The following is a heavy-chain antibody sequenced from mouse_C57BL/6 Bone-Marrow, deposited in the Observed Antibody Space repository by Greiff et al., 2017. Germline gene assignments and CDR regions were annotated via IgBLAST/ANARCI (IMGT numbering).Heavy chain of an antibody. CDR1: GYTFTSYW. CDR2: IHPNSGST. Sequence: VQLQQPGAELVKPGASVKLSCKASGYTFTSYWMHWVKQRPGQGLEWIGMIHPNSGSTNYNEKFKSKATLTVDKSSSTAYMQRSSLTSEDSAVYYCARSLTGTGFAYWGQGTLVTVSA. V-gene: IGHV1-64*01. J-gene: IGHJ3*01. CDR3: ARSLTGTGFAY. D-gene: IGHD4-1*01.